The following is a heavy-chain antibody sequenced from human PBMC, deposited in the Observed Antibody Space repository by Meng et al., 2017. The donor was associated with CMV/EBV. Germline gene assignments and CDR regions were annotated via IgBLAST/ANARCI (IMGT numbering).Heavy chain of an antibody. CDR1: GYTFTGYY. J-gene: IGHJ6*02. CDR2: INPNSGGT. CDR3: ASYEDPSYYDFWSGYYSRNRRRQAGYYYYYGMDV. V-gene: IGHV1-2*02. Sequence: ASVKVSCKASGYTFTGYYMHWVRQAPGHGLEWMGWINPNSGGTNYAQKFQGRVTMTRDTSISTAYMELSRLRSDDTAVYYCASYEDPSYYDFWSGYYSRNRRRQAGYYYYYGMDVWGQGTTVTVSS. D-gene: IGHD3-3*01.